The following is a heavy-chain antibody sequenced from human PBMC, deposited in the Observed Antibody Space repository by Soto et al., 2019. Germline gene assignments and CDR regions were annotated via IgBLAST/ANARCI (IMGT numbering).Heavy chain of an antibody. Sequence: SQTLSLTCAISGDSVSSNSAAWNWIRQSPSRGLEWLGRTYYRSKWYNDYAVSVKSRITINPDTSKNQFSLQLNSVTPEDTAVYYCARAKEPYGSGSYYYYYYGMDVWGQGTTVTVSS. CDR1: GDSVSSNSAA. D-gene: IGHD3-10*01. V-gene: IGHV6-1*01. J-gene: IGHJ6*02. CDR3: ARAKEPYGSGSYYYYYYGMDV. CDR2: TYYRSKWYN.